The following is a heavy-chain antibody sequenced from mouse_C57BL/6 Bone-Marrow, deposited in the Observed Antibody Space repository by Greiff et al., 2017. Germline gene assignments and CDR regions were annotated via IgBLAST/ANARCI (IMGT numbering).Heavy chain of an antibody. J-gene: IGHJ2*01. CDR3: ARDGYYLYYFDY. CDR1: GYTFTDYY. Sequence: VQLQQSGPVLVKPGASVKMSCKASGYTFTDYYMNWVKQSHGKSLEWIGVINPYNGGTSYNQKFKGKATLTVDKSSSTAYMELNSLTSEDSAVYYCARDGYYLYYFDYWGKGTTLTVSS. V-gene: IGHV1-19*01. D-gene: IGHD2-3*01. CDR2: INPYNGGT.